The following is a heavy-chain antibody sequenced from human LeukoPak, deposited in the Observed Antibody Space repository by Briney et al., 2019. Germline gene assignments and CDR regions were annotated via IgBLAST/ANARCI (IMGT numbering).Heavy chain of an antibody. D-gene: IGHD5-12*01. CDR2: ISYDGSNK. CDR1: GFTFSSYG. CDR3: AKDRYSGYEIEGYYFDY. J-gene: IGHJ4*02. V-gene: IGHV3-30*18. Sequence: GGSLRLSCAASGFTFSSYGMHWVRQAPGKGLEWVAVISYDGSNKYYADSVKGRFTISRDNSKNTLYLQMNSLRAEDTAVYYCAKDRYSGYEIEGYYFDYWGQGTLVTVSS.